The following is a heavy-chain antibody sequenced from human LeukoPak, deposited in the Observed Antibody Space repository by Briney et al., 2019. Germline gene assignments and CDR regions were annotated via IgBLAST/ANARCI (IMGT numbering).Heavy chain of an antibody. J-gene: IGHJ4*02. CDR2: ISESGTGT. D-gene: IGHD5-18*01. V-gene: IGHV3-23*01. CDR1: GLTFSKYA. CDR3: AKDIAQGYTFGSIEEDY. Sequence: PGGSLRFSCTVSGLTFSKYAMSWVRQAPGKGLEWVSAISESGTGTYYADSVKGRFTTSRDNSKNTLSLHMNSLRADDTAVYYCAKDIAQGYTFGSIEEDYWGQGTLVTVSS.